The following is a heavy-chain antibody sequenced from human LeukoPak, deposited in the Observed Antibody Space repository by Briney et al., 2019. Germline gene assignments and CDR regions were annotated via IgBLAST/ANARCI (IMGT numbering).Heavy chain of an antibody. Sequence: GGSLRLSCTASGFTFSSCSMNWVRQAPGKGLEWVSYISGSSNSIYYADSVKGRFTISRDNAKNSLYLQMNSLRDEDTAVYYCARMVLYDILTGYYLWGQGTLVPVSS. CDR2: ISGSSNSI. J-gene: IGHJ4*02. D-gene: IGHD3-9*01. CDR3: ARMVLYDILTGYYL. V-gene: IGHV3-48*02. CDR1: GFTFSSCS.